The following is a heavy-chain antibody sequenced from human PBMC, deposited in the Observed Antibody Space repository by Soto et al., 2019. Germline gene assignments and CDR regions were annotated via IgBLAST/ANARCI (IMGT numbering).Heavy chain of an antibody. V-gene: IGHV4-4*07. Sequence: NPAETLSLTCTVSGGAIIGYYWIWIRHPAGKGLEWIGRMYNSERTNYNPSLKSRVTMSMDTSKNQFSLKLTSVTAADTAVYFCAREPLAHSYFDLWGQGTLVTVSS. CDR3: AREPLAHSYFDL. J-gene: IGHJ4*02. CDR1: GGAIIGYY. CDR2: MYNSERT.